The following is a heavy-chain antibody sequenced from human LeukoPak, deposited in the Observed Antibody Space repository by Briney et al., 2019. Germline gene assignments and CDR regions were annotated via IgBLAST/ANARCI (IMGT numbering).Heavy chain of an antibody. J-gene: IGHJ4*02. CDR1: GYTFTGYY. D-gene: IGHD5-18*01. Sequence: SVKVSCQASGYTFTGYYIHWVRQAPGQGLEWMGWINPNNGGTIYAQKFQGRVTMTRDTSISTAYMELSRLKSDDTAVYYCARVHTATVTFDFWGQGTLVTVSS. V-gene: IGHV1-2*02. CDR3: ARVHTATVTFDF. CDR2: INPNNGGT.